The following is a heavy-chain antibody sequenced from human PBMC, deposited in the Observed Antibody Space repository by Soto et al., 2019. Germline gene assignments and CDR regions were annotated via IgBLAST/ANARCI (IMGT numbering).Heavy chain of an antibody. CDR2: INPICGST. Sequence: ASVKVSCKASGYTFTSYYMHWVRQAPGQGLEWMGIINPICGSTSYAQKFQGRVTITADESTSTAYMELSSLRSEDTAVYYCARAGLVTNYYYYGMDVWGQGTTVTVSS. CDR3: ARAGLVTNYYYYGMDV. D-gene: IGHD3-9*01. J-gene: IGHJ6*02. CDR1: GYTFTSYY. V-gene: IGHV1-46*01.